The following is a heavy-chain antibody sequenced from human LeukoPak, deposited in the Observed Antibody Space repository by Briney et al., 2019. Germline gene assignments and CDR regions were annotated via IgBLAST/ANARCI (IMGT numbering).Heavy chain of an antibody. CDR2: INPNSGGT. J-gene: IGHJ4*02. CDR1: GYTFTGYY. V-gene: IGHV1-2*02. CDR3: ARDLGGYDFVY. Sequence: ASVTVSCKASGYTFTGYYMHCVRQAPGQGLEWMGWINPNSGGTNYAQKFQGRVTMTRDTSISTAYMELSRLRSDDTAVYYCARDLGGYDFVYWGQGTLVTVSS. D-gene: IGHD5-12*01.